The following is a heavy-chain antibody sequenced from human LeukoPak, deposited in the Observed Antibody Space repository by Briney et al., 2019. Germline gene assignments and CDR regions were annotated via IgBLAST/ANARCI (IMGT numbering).Heavy chain of an antibody. CDR2: ISYDGSNK. CDR3: AKNALAAGVAHYYDSSGSFDY. J-gene: IGHJ4*02. V-gene: IGHV3-30-3*02. Sequence: GGSLRLSCAASGFTFSSYAMHWVRQAPGKGLEWVAVISYDGSNKYYADSVKGRFTISRDNSKNTLYLQMNSLRAEDTAVYYCAKNALAAGVAHYYDSSGSFDYWGQGTLVTVSS. CDR1: GFTFSSYA. D-gene: IGHD3-22*01.